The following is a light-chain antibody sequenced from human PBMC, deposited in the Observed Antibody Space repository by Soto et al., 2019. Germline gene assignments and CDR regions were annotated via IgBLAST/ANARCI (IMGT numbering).Light chain of an antibody. V-gene: IGLV2-8*01. CDR2: EVS. Sequence: QSVLTQPPSASGSPGQSVTISCTGTSSDVGAYNYVSWYQQHPGKAPKLMIYEVSKRPSGVPDRFSGSKSGNTASLTVSGLQAEDEADYYCSSHGGANNFYVFGTGTKVTVL. CDR3: SSHGGANNFYV. J-gene: IGLJ1*01. CDR1: SSDVGAYNY.